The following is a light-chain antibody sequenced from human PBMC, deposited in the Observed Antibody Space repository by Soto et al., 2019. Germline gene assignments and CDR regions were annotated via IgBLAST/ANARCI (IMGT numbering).Light chain of an antibody. CDR1: SSDVGSYNL. J-gene: IGLJ1*01. V-gene: IGLV2-23*02. CDR3: CSYAGSNYV. CDR2: EVT. Sequence: QSALTQPASVSGSPGQSITISCTGTSSDVGSYNLVSWYQQHPGKAPKLMIYEVTRRPSGVSNRFSGSKSDNTASLTISGLQAEDAAEYYCCSYAGSNYVFGTGTKLTVL.